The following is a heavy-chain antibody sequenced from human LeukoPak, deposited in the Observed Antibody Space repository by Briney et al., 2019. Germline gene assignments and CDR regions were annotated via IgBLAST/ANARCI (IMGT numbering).Heavy chain of an antibody. V-gene: IGHV3-7*01. Sequence: GGSLRLSCAASGFTFTNYWMSWVRQAPGKGLEWVANIEQHGSEKKYVESVQGRFTISKDNAKNSLYLQMNSLRAEDTAVYYCARDEIGGSLKYWGQGTLVTVSS. J-gene: IGHJ4*02. D-gene: IGHD1-26*01. CDR2: IEQHGSEK. CDR1: GFTFTNYW. CDR3: ARDEIGGSLKY.